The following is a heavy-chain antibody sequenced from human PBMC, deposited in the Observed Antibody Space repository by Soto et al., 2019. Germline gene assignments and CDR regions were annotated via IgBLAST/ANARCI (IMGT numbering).Heavy chain of an antibody. J-gene: IGHJ4*02. CDR3: ARDRGWNCDY. CDR1: GFTFSNYA. CDR2: ISSDGSNK. D-gene: IGHD1-7*01. V-gene: IGHV3-30*03. Sequence: QVQLVESGGGVVQPGRSLRVSCAASGFTFSNYAMHWVRQAPGKGLEGVALISSDGSNKYYADSVKGRFSFSRDNSKNTVYLQVNSVRPEDTAVYYCARDRGWNCDYWGQGTLVTVSS.